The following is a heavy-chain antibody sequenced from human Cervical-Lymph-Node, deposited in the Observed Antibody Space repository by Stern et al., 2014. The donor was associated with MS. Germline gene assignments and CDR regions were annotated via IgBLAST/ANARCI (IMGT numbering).Heavy chain of an antibody. V-gene: IGHV2-26*01. CDR3: ARMREYCSGGICFAGYYDS. J-gene: IGHJ4*02. D-gene: IGHD2-15*01. CDR1: GFSLSNAAMG. CDR2: IFSTGET. Sequence: QVTLRESGPVLVKPTETLTLTCSVSGFSLSNAAMGVSWIRQPPGKALECLAHIFSTGETAYSTSLKSRLTISKDTSRSQVVLTMTNMDTVDTATYYCARMREYCSGGICFAGYYDSWGQGTLVTVSS.